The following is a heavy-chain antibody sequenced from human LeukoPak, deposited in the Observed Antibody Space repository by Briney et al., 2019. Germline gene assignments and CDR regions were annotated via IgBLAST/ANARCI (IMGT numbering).Heavy chain of an antibody. V-gene: IGHV3-11*01. CDR3: ARAIVGATPLLGAFDI. CDR2: ISSSGSTI. Sequence: GGSLRLSCAASGFTFSDYYMSWIRQAPGKGLGWVSYISSSGSTIYYADSVKGRFTISRDNAKNSLYLQMNSLRAGDTAVYYCARAIVGATPLLGAFDIWGQGTMVTVSS. CDR1: GFTFSDYY. D-gene: IGHD1-26*01. J-gene: IGHJ3*02.